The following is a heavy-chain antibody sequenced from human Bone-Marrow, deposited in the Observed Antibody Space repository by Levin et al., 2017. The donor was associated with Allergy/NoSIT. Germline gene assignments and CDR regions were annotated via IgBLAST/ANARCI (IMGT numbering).Heavy chain of an antibody. D-gene: IGHD2-8*01. V-gene: IGHV3-30*18. CDR3: AKGRWGYCTNGVCSALHS. Sequence: PGGSLRLSCAASGFIFSSFGMHWVRQAPGKGLEWVALISYDGSNTYYADSVKGRFTISRDNSKNTLYLQMNSLRAEDTAVYYGAKGRWGYCTNGVCSALHSWGQGTLVTVSS. CDR1: GFIFSSFG. J-gene: IGHJ4*02. CDR2: ISYDGSNT.